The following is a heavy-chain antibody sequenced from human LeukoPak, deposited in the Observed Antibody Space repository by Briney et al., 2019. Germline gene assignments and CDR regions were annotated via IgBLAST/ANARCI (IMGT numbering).Heavy chain of an antibody. D-gene: IGHD6-19*01. CDR2: ISGSGGST. CDR3: AKTEGSGIAVAGYYFDY. V-gene: IGHV3-23*01. J-gene: IGHJ4*02. CDR1: GFTFRSYA. Sequence: HPGGSLRLSCAASGFTFRSYAMSWVRQAPGKGLEWVSAISGSGGSTYYADSVKGRFTISRDNSKNTLYLQMNSLRAEDTAVYYCAKTEGSGIAVAGYYFDYWGQGTLVAVSS.